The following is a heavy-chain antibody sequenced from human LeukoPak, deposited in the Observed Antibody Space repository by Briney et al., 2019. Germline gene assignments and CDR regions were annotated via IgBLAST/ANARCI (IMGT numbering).Heavy chain of an antibody. Sequence: ASVTVSCTASGYTFTSYGISWVRQAPGQGLEWMGWISAYNGNTNYAQKLQGRVTMTTDTSTSTAYMELRSLRSDDTAVYYCARVALYSSSWYLYYWGQGTLVTASS. D-gene: IGHD6-13*01. CDR2: ISAYNGNT. J-gene: IGHJ4*02. V-gene: IGHV1-18*01. CDR1: GYTFTSYG. CDR3: ARVALYSSSWYLYY.